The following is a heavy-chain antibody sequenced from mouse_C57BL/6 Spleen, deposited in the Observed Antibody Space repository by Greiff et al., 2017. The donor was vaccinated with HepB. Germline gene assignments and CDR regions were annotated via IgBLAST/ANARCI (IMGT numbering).Heavy chain of an antibody. V-gene: IGHV5-16*01. J-gene: IGHJ2*01. CDR2: INYDGSST. Sequence: EVKLVESEGGLVQPGSSMKLSCTASGFTFSDYYMAWVRQVPEKGLEWVANINYDGSSTYYLDSLKSRFIISRDNAKNILYLQMSSLKSEDTATYYCARVRYSNYPDYWGQGTTLTVSS. D-gene: IGHD2-5*01. CDR3: ARVRYSNYPDY. CDR1: GFTFSDYY.